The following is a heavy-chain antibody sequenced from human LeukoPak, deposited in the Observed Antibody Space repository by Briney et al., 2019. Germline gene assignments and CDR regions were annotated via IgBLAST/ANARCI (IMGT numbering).Heavy chain of an antibody. V-gene: IGHV1-69*06. Sequence: ASVTVSFTASGGTFSIYAISWVRQAPGQGLEKMGGIIPIFGTANYAQKFQGRVTSTADKSTSTAYVELSSLRSEDTAVYYCAREEQQLVDAFDIWGQGTMVTVSS. CDR1: GGTFSIYA. CDR2: IIPIFGTA. CDR3: AREEQQLVDAFDI. J-gene: IGHJ3*02. D-gene: IGHD6-13*01.